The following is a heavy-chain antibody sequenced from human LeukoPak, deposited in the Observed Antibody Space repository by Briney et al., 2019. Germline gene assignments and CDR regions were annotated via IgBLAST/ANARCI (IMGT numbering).Heavy chain of an antibody. D-gene: IGHD3-22*01. Sequence: SETLSLTCAVYGGSFSGYYWSWIRQPPGKGLEWIGEINHSGSTNYNPSLKSRVTISVDTSKNQFSLKLSSVTAADTAVYYCASSYYYDSSGYAPGSSFDYWGQGTLVTVSS. CDR3: ASSYYYDSSGYAPGSSFDY. CDR1: GGSFSGYY. J-gene: IGHJ4*02. CDR2: INHSGST. V-gene: IGHV4-34*01.